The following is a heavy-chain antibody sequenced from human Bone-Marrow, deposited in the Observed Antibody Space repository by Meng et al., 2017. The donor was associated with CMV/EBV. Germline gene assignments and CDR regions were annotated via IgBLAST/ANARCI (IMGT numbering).Heavy chain of an antibody. CDR3: ARDLERGLPDY. CDR2: IKQDGSEK. V-gene: IGHV3-7*01. J-gene: IGHJ4*02. CDR1: GFTFSSYE. Sequence: GGSLRLSCAASGFTFSSYEMNWVRQAPGKGLEWVANIKQDGSEKYYVDSVKGRFTISRDNAKNSLYLQMNSLRAEDTAVYYCARDLERGLPDYWGQGTLVTVSS.